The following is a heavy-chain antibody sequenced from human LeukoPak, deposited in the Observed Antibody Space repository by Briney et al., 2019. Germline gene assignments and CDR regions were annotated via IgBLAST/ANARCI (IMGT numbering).Heavy chain of an antibody. CDR1: GGSISSYY. J-gene: IGHJ3*02. Sequence: PSETLSLTCTVSGGSISSYYWSWIRQPPGKGLEWIGYIYYSGSTNYNPSLKSRVTISVDTSKNQFSLKLSSVTAADTAVYYCARQTVRTGNDAFDIWGQGTMVTVSS. V-gene: IGHV4-59*01. CDR3: ARQTVRTGNDAFDI. D-gene: IGHD1-14*01. CDR2: IYYSGST.